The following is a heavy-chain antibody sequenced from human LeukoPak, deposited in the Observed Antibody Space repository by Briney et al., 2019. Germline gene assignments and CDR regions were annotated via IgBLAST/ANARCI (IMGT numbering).Heavy chain of an antibody. V-gene: IGHV4-61*01. CDR2: IYYSGST. Sequence: SETLSLTCTVSGGSVSSGSYYWSWSRQPPGKGLEWIGYIYYSGSTNYNPSLKSRVTISVDTSKNQFSLELSSVTAADTAVYYCARFSGSGSGFDPWGHGTLVTVSS. CDR1: GGSVSSGSYY. CDR3: ARFSGSGSGFDP. J-gene: IGHJ5*02. D-gene: IGHD6-19*01.